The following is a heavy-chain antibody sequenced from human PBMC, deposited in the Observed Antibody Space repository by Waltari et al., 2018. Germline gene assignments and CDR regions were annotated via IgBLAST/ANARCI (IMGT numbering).Heavy chain of an antibody. V-gene: IGHV3-7*01. CDR1: GFTLRRYW. CDR3: ARDQWFAFDI. J-gene: IGHJ3*02. D-gene: IGHD3-22*01. CDR2: IMTDGREE. Sequence: EVQLVESGGGLVQPGGYLRLYCAASGFTLRRYWMSWVRQAPGKGPEWVANIMTDGREEYYVDSVRGRFTISRDNAKNSLYLQMNSLRPEDTAVYYCARDQWFAFDIWGHGTMVTVSS.